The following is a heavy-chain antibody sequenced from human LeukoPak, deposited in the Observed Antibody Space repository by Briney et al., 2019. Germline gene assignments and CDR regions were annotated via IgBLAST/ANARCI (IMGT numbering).Heavy chain of an antibody. CDR2: ISVTGGST. D-gene: IGHD3-10*01. V-gene: IGHV3-23*01. CDR1: GFTFSIYA. J-gene: IGHJ3*02. Sequence: GGSLRLSCAASGFTFSIYAMSWVRQAPGKGLEWVSGISVTGGSTYYADSVKGRFTISSDNSKNTLYLQMNSLRAEDTAVYYCAKDGTSPIMVRAHAFDIWGQGTMVTVSS. CDR3: AKDGTSPIMVRAHAFDI.